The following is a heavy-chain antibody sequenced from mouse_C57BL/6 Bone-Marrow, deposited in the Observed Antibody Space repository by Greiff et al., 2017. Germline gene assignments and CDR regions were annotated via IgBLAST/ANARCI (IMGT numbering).Heavy chain of an antibody. J-gene: IGHJ3*01. CDR3: TTNWAWFAY. CDR1: GFNIKDDY. V-gene: IGHV14-4*01. CDR2: IDPENGDT. Sequence: VHVKQSGAELVRPGASVKLSCTASGFNIKDDYMHWVKQRPEQGLEWIGWIDPENGDTEYASKFQGKATITADTSSNTAYLQLSSLTSEDTAVYYCTTNWAWFAYGGQGTLVTVS. D-gene: IGHD4-1*02.